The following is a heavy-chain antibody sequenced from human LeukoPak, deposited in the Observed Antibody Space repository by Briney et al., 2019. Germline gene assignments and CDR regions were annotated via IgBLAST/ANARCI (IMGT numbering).Heavy chain of an antibody. CDR2: ISGSGGST. J-gene: IGHJ6*02. D-gene: IGHD3-9*01. Sequence: SGGSLRLSCAASGFTFSSYAMSWVRQAPGKGLEWVSAISGSGGSTYYTDSVKGRFTISRDNAKNTLFLQMNTLRVEDTAVYYCIRDLMDYDVSTGLHHYYMDVWGQGTTVTVSS. V-gene: IGHV3-23*01. CDR3: IRDLMDYDVSTGLHHYYMDV. CDR1: GFTFSSYA.